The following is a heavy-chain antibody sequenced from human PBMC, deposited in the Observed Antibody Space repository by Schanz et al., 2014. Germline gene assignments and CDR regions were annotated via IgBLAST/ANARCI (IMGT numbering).Heavy chain of an antibody. V-gene: IGHV3-48*01. Sequence: EVQLVESGGGLVQPGGSLRLSCAASGFTFSSYSMNWVRQAPGKGLEWVSYISSSSSTRYYADSVKGRFTISSDNSKSTLYLQMNSLRAEDTAVYFCAKIERNEDWGQGTLVTVSS. CDR3: AKIERNED. D-gene: IGHD1-1*01. J-gene: IGHJ4*02. CDR1: GFTFSSYS. CDR2: ISSSSSTR.